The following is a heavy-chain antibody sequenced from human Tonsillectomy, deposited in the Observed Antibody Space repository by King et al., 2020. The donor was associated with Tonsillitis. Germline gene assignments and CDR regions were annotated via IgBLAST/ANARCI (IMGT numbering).Heavy chain of an antibody. J-gene: IGHJ4*02. Sequence: LVQSGAEVKTPGASVMVSCKASGYTFTSYDINWVRQAPGQGLEWLGWMKPNSGNTGYAQRFQGRVTMTRDTSISTAYMELSSLRSDDTAVYYCATSKYYYESSGFYWSLWGQGTLVTVSS. V-gene: IGHV1-8*01. D-gene: IGHD3-22*01. CDR2: MKPNSGNT. CDR3: ATSKYYYESSGFYWSL. CDR1: GYTFTSYD.